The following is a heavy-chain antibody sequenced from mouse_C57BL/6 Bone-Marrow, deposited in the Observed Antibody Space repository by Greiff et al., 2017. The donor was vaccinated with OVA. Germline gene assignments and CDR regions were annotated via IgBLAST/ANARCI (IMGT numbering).Heavy chain of an antibody. CDR2: IYPGDGDT. J-gene: IGHJ4*01. CDR1: GYAFSSYW. Sequence: QVQLQQSGAELVKPGASVKISCKASGYAFSSYWMNWVKQRPGQGLEWIGQIYPGDGDTNYNGKFKGKATLTVDTSSSTAYMQLSSLTSEDSAVYFCARFPPNSSGAMDYWGQGTSVTVSA. CDR3: ARFPPNSSGAMDY. D-gene: IGHD3-2*02. V-gene: IGHV1-80*01.